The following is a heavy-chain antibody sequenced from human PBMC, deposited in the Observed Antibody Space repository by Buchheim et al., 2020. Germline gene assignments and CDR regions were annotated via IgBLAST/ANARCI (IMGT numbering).Heavy chain of an antibody. J-gene: IGHJ6*02. D-gene: IGHD2-15*01. V-gene: IGHV4-34*01. Sequence: QVQLQQWGAGLLKPSETLSLTCAVYGGSFSDYYWSWIRQPPGKGLAWIGEINHSGSTNYNPSLKSRVTISVDTSTNQFSLKLSSVTAADTAVYYCARWRGAIVAYYYYYYGMDVWGQGTT. CDR2: INHSGST. CDR1: GGSFSDYY. CDR3: ARWRGAIVAYYYYYYGMDV.